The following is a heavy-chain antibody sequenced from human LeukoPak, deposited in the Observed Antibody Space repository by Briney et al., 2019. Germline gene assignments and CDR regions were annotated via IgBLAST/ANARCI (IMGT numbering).Heavy chain of an antibody. Sequence: SETLSLTCTVSGGSIISYYWSWIRQPPGKGLEWIGYIYYSGSTNYNPSLKSRVTISVDTSKNQFSLKLSSVTAADTAVYYCARLKGAYFDYWGQGTLVTVSS. D-gene: IGHD4/OR15-4a*01. CDR2: IYYSGST. CDR3: ARLKGAYFDY. J-gene: IGHJ4*02. CDR1: GGSIISYY. V-gene: IGHV4-59*08.